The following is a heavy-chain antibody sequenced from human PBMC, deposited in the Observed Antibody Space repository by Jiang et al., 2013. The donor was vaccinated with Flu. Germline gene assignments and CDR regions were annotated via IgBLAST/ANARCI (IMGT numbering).Heavy chain of an antibody. V-gene: IGHV3-7*01. D-gene: IGHD2-15*01. CDR3: AREDCSGGSCYPENYYYYYGMDV. J-gene: IGHJ6*02. CDR2: IKQDGSEK. CDR1: GFTFSSYW. Sequence: SGFTFSSYWMSWVARLQEGAGVGRPNIKQDGSEKYYVDSVKGRFTISRDNAKNSLYLQMNSLRAEDTAVYYCAREDCSGGSCYPENYYYYYGMDVWGQGTTVTVSS.